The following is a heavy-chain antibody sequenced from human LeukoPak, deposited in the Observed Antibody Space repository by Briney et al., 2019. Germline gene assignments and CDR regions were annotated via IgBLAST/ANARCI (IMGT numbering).Heavy chain of an antibody. V-gene: IGHV1-2*02. J-gene: IGHJ4*02. D-gene: IGHD5-24*01. CDR3: ARAEMATVIFDY. CDR2: INPNSGGT. CDR1: GYTFTGYY. Sequence: ASVKGSCKASGYTFTGYYMHWVRQAPGQGLEWMGWINPNSGGTNYAQKFQGRVTMTRDTSISTAYMELSRLRSDDTAVYYCARAEMATVIFDYWGQGTLVTVSS.